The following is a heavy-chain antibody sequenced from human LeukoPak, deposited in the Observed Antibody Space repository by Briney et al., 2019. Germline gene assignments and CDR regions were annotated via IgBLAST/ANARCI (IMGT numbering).Heavy chain of an antibody. Sequence: GGSLRLSCAASGFTFSSYAMHWVRQAPGKGLEWVAVISYDGSNKYYADSVKGRFTISRDNSKNTLYLQMNSLRAEDTAVYYCASEGLRQKNWFDPWGQGTLVTVSS. D-gene: IGHD5-18*01. V-gene: IGHV3-30-3*01. CDR2: ISYDGSNK. CDR3: ASEGLRQKNWFDP. CDR1: GFTFSSYA. J-gene: IGHJ5*02.